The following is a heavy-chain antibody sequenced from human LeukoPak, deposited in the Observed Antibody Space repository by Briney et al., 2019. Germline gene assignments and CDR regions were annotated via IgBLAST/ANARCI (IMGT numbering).Heavy chain of an antibody. CDR1: GYTFTAYY. D-gene: IGHD2-15*01. Sequence: ASVKVSCQASGYTFTAYYLHWVRQAPGQRLEWMGWINPNTGDTESAQNFQGRVTMTRDTTISTAYLELTRLTSDDTAVYYCASYPRYVSTPPFDYWGQGTLVTVSS. V-gene: IGHV1-2*02. CDR3: ASYPRYVSTPPFDY. CDR2: INPNTGDT. J-gene: IGHJ4*02.